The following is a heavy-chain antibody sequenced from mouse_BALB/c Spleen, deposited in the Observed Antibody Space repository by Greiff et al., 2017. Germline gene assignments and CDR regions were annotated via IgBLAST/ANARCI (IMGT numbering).Heavy chain of an antibody. J-gene: IGHJ2*01. CDR1: GFTFSSYT. D-gene: IGHD1-1*01. CDR3: TSYYGSSHYFDY. V-gene: IGHV5-6-4*01. CDR2: ISSGGSYT. Sequence: EVKVVESGGGLVKPGGSLKLSCAASGFTFSSYTMSWVRQTPEKRLEWVATISSGGSYTYYPDSVKGRFTISRDNAKNTLYLQMSSLKSEDTAMYYCTSYYGSSHYFDYWGQGTTLTVSS.